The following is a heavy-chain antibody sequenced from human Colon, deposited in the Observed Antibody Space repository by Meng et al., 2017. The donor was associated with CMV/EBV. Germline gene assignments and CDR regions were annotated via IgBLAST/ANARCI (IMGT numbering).Heavy chain of an antibody. CDR2: ISGSGGSA. CDR3: ASHTGTGSRPFDY. CDR1: GFIFSSYA. V-gene: IGHV3-23*01. D-gene: IGHD4-17*01. J-gene: IGHJ4*02. Sequence: GESLKISCAGSGFIFSSYAMTWVRQAPGKGLEWVSSISGSGGSAYYADSVKGRFFISRDNSRSTLYLQMNSLRVEDTAVYYCASHTGTGSRPFDYWGQGTLVTVSS.